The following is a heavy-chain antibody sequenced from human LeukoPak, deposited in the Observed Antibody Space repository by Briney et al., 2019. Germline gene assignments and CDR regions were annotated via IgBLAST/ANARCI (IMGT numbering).Heavy chain of an antibody. Sequence: SETLSLTCAVYGGSFSGYYWSWIRQPPGKGLEWIGEINHSGSTNYNPSLKSRVTISVDTSKNQFSLKLSSVTAADTAVYYCARSPGGLWFGELTPEYYFDYWGQGTLVTVSS. CDR2: INHSGST. CDR3: ARSPGGLWFGELTPEYYFDY. J-gene: IGHJ4*02. V-gene: IGHV4-34*01. D-gene: IGHD3-10*01. CDR1: GGSFSGYY.